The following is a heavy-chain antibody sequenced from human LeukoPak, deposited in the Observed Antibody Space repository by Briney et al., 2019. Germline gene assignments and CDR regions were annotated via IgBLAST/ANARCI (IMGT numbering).Heavy chain of an antibody. Sequence: GGSLRLSCAASGFTFSSYAMSWVRQAPGKGLEWVSYISSSSSTIYYADSVKGRFTISRDNAKNSLYLQMNSLRAEDTAVYYCARGEYCSGGSCYFRYFQHWGQGTLVTVSS. CDR2: ISSSSSTI. D-gene: IGHD2-15*01. V-gene: IGHV3-48*01. CDR1: GFTFSSYA. J-gene: IGHJ1*01. CDR3: ARGEYCSGGSCYFRYFQH.